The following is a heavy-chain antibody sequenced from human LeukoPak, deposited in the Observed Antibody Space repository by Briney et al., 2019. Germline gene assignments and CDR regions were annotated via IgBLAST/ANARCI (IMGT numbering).Heavy chain of an antibody. CDR3: ARDQSIAVAGTRNPAGY. D-gene: IGHD6-19*01. V-gene: IGHV3-74*01. J-gene: IGHJ4*02. Sequence: GGSLRLSCGASGFTFSSYWMHWVRQAPGRGLVWVSRINSDGSSTSYADSVKGRFTISRDNAKNTLYLQMNSLRAEDTAVYYCARDQSIAVAGTRNPAGYWGQGTLVTVSS. CDR1: GFTFSSYW. CDR2: INSDGSST.